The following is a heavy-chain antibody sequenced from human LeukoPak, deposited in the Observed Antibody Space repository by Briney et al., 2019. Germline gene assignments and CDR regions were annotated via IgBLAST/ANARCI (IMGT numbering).Heavy chain of an antibody. CDR2: ISGSGGST. D-gene: IGHD3-9*01. CDR1: GFTFSSYA. V-gene: IGHV3-23*01. CDR3: ARRSGSSYYDILTGYYFDY. Sequence: PGGSLRLSCAASGFTFSSYAMSWVRQAPGKGLEWVSAISGSGGSTYYADSVKGRFTISRDNSKNTLYLQMNSLRAEDTAVYYCARRSGSSYYDILTGYYFDYWGQGTLVTVSS. J-gene: IGHJ4*02.